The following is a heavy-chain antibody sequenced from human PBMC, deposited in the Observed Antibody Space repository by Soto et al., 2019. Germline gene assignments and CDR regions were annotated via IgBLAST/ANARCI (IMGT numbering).Heavy chain of an antibody. J-gene: IGHJ6*02. CDR2: ISAYNGNT. CDR3: ARLVGDFSSTSCSNYGYFDLDV. D-gene: IGHD2-2*01. Sequence: APVKGSCKASGYTFTSYVISWVRQAPGQGLEWMGWISAYNGNTNYAQKLQGRVTMTTDTSTSTVYMELRSLRSDDTAVYYCARLVGDFSSTSCSNYGYFDLDVWGQGTTVNVSS. V-gene: IGHV1-18*01. CDR1: GYTFTSYV.